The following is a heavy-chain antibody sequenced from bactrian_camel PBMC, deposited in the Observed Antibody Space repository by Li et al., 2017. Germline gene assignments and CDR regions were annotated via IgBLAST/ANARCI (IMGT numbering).Heavy chain of an antibody. D-gene: IGHD1*01. CDR3: AARTSCTLGACGCSKSPTLSYNY. CDR2: ISTGAGNT. Sequence: VQVGGCLRLSCASSGYDARVASRCMGWFRQAPGKEREAVAHISTGAGNTAYADSVKGRFSISQDNGVNTLTLQVNSLKPEDTAMYTCAARTSCTLGACGCSKSPTLSYNYRGQGTQVTVS. V-gene: IGHV3S68*01. J-gene: IGHJ4*01. CDR1: GYDARVASRC.